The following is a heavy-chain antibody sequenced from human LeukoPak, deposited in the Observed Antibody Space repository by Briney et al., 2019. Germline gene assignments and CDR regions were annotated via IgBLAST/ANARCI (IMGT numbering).Heavy chain of an antibody. V-gene: IGHV4-59*12. CDR3: ARESSGNYYNPLGYMDV. Sequence: SETLSLTCTVSGGSITSYYWSWIRQPPGKGLEWIGYLFHSGTRRYNPSLKSRVTISADTTKNHIFLTLNSTTAADTAVYYCARESSGNYYNPLGYMDVWGKGTTVTVSS. CDR1: GGSITSYY. CDR2: LFHSGTR. J-gene: IGHJ6*03. D-gene: IGHD3-10*01.